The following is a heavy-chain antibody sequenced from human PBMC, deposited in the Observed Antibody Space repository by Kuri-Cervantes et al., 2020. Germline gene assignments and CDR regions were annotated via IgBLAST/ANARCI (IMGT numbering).Heavy chain of an antibody. Sequence: GGSLRLSCAASGFTFSSYAMHWVRQAPGKGLEWVAVISYDGSNKYYADSVKGRFTISRDNSKNTLYLQMNSLRSEDTAVYYCATGLGYSYAFDYWGQGTLVTVSS. CDR2: ISYDGSNK. J-gene: IGHJ4*02. CDR3: ATGLGYSYAFDY. V-gene: IGHV3-30-3*01. CDR1: GFTFSSYA. D-gene: IGHD5-18*01.